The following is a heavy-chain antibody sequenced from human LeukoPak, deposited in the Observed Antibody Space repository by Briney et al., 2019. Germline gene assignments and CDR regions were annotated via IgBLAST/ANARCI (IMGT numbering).Heavy chain of an antibody. D-gene: IGHD4-17*01. CDR1: GFTFSSYS. CDR3: ARGSDYGDYWFDP. Sequence: GGSLRLSCAASGFTFSSYSMNWVRQAPGKGLEWVSSISSSSSYIYYADSVKGRFTISRDNAKNSLYLQMNSLRAEDTAVYYCARGSDYGDYWFDPWGQGTLVTVSS. V-gene: IGHV3-21*01. J-gene: IGHJ5*02. CDR2: ISSSSSYI.